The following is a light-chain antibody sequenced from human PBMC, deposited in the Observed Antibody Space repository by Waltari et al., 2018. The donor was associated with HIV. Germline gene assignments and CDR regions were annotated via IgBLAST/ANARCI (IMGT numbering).Light chain of an antibody. CDR1: ALAKQY. CDR2: KDS. Sequence: SFELTQPPSVSVSPGQTARITCSGAALAKQYVYWYQQKPGQAPVSVIFKDSERPPGIPERFSGSSSGTKVTLTINAVQAEDEADFYCQSADTTGAVVFGGGTKLTVL. J-gene: IGLJ2*01. CDR3: QSADTTGAVV. V-gene: IGLV3-25*03.